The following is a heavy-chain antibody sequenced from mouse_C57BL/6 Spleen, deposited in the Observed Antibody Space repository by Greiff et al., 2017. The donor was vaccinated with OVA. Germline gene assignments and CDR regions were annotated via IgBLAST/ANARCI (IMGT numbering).Heavy chain of an antibody. V-gene: IGHV3-6*01. CDR2: ISYDGSN. J-gene: IGHJ4*01. D-gene: IGHD2-4*01. CDR3: AREGDMIRYYAMDY. Sequence: EVKLQESGPGLVKPSQSLSLTCSVTGYSITSGYYWNWIRQFPGNKLEWMGYISYDGSNNYNPSLKNRISITRDTSKNQFFLKLNSVTTEDTATYYCAREGDMIRYYAMDYWGQGTSVTVSS. CDR1: GYSITSGYY.